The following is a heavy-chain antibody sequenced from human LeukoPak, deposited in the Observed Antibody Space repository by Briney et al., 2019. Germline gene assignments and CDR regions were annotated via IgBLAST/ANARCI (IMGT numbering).Heavy chain of an antibody. CDR2: INWNGGST. Sequence: PGGSLRLSCAASGFTVGTNGNSWVRQAPGKGLEWVSGINWNGGSTGYADSVKGRFTIYRDNDKNSLYLHTNTPTDTATDLYDCARVGSNWNYALSWGQGTLVTVSS. CDR3: ARVGSNWNYALS. V-gene: IGHV3-20*01. D-gene: IGHD1-7*01. CDR1: GFTVGTNG. J-gene: IGHJ4*02.